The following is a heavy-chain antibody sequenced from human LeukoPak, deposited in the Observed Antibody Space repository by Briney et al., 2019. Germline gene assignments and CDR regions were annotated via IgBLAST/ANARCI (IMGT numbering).Heavy chain of an antibody. Sequence: PSETLSLTCTVSGGSISSSSYSWGWIRQPPGKGLEWIGSIYYSGSTYYNPSLKSRVTISVDTSKNQFSLKLSSVTAADTAVYYCARGGRYLAVVPAAILVGKKRGMDVWGQGTTVTVSS. V-gene: IGHV4-39*07. J-gene: IGHJ6*02. CDR2: IYYSGST. CDR1: GGSISSSSYS. D-gene: IGHD2-2*01. CDR3: ARGGRYLAVVPAAILVGKKRGMDV.